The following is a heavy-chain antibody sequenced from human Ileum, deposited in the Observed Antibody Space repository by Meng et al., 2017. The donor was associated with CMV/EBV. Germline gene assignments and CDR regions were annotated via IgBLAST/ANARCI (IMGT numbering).Heavy chain of an antibody. V-gene: IGHV3-48*03. CDR3: AKRDFYHPSAYYYDYYFDN. CDR2: ISSSGGTI. J-gene: IGHJ4*02. CDR1: GFTFTTYE. Sequence: GGSLRLSCAASGFTFTTYEMNWVRQAPGKGLEWVSYISSSGGTIYDADSVKGRFTISRDNAKNSLYLQMSSLRVEDTAVYFCAKRDFYHPSAYYYDYYFDNWGQGSLVTVSS. D-gene: IGHD3-22*01.